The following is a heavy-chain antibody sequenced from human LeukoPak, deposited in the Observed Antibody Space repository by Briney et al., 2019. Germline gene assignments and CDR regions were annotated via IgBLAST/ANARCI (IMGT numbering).Heavy chain of an antibody. V-gene: IGHV1-2*02. Sequence: ASVTVSCKASGYTFTSFYIHWVRQAPGQGPDWMGYINPRNGATSYSQKFQGRLTFTRDSSISTAYMEVSSLKSDDTALYYCARDPRDTGGSYDSWGQGTLLTVSS. CDR1: GYTFTSFY. J-gene: IGHJ5*01. D-gene: IGHD2-8*02. CDR2: INPRNGAT. CDR3: ARDPRDTGGSYDS.